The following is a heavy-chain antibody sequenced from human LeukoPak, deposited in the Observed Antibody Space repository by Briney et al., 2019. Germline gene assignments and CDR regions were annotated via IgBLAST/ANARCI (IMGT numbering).Heavy chain of an antibody. D-gene: IGHD3-3*01. Sequence: QPGGSLTLSCAASGFTFSYHWMTWVRQAPGKGLEWVANIKNDGAVKNYVDSVKGRFTISRDNAKNSLYLQMNSLRAEDTAVYYCARDDFWSGYFGVSAFDIWGQGTMVTVSS. CDR3: ARDDFWSGYFGVSAFDI. CDR1: GFTFSYHW. CDR2: IKNDGAVK. V-gene: IGHV3-7*01. J-gene: IGHJ3*02.